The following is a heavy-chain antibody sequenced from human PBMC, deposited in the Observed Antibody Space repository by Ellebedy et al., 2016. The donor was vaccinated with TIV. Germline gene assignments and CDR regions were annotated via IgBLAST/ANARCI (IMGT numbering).Heavy chain of an antibody. CDR1: GGSISSGGNY. J-gene: IGHJ4*02. V-gene: IGHV4-31*03. Sequence: MPSETLSLTCTVSGGSISSGGNYWTWIRQHPGKGLEWIGFFYYSGSTYNNPSLRSRVTMSVDTSKNQFSLNLTSATAADTAMYYCARGSGWYDPFDLWGQGTLVTVSS. D-gene: IGHD6-19*01. CDR2: FYYSGST. CDR3: ARGSGWYDPFDL.